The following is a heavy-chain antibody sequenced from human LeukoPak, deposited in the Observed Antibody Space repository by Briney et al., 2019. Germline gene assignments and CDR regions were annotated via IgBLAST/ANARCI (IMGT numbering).Heavy chain of an antibody. J-gene: IGHJ4*02. CDR1: GFTFSNFG. Sequence: GGSLRLSCAASGFTFSNFGMHWVRQAPGKGLEWVAVIWYDGSDKYYADSLKGRFTISRDNSKNTLYLQINSLRAEDTAVYYCARDLSSGYYFDYWGQGTLVTVPS. CDR3: ARDLSSGYYFDY. V-gene: IGHV3-33*01. CDR2: IWYDGSDK. D-gene: IGHD6-19*01.